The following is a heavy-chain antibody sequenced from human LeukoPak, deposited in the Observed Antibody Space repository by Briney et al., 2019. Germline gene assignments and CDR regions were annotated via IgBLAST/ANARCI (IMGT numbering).Heavy chain of an antibody. CDR1: GFTFSNAW. D-gene: IGHD6-13*01. Sequence: GGSLRLSCAASGFTFSNAWMSWVRQAPGKGLEWVGRIKSKTDGGTTDYAAPVKGRFTISRDDSKNTLYLQMNSLKTEDTAVYYCTSYIAAAGRTKAFDIWGQGTMVTVSS. CDR2: IKSKTDGGTT. CDR3: TSYIAAAGRTKAFDI. J-gene: IGHJ3*02. V-gene: IGHV3-15*01.